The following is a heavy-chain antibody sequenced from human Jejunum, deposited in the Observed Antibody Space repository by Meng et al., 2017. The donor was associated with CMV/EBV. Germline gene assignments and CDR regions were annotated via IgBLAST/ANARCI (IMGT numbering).Heavy chain of an antibody. CDR2: IRNDGST. CDR1: WFRVTSTS. CDR3: ARACRQVSNCYLDS. Sequence: ASWFRVTSTSLTWVRQAPGKGLEWVSFIRNDGSTTYPASVQGRFTISRDNSKNTVYLQMNSLRAEDTALYYCARACRQVSNCYLDSWGQGTQVTVSS. V-gene: IGHV3-53*01. J-gene: IGHJ4*02. D-gene: IGHD4-11*01.